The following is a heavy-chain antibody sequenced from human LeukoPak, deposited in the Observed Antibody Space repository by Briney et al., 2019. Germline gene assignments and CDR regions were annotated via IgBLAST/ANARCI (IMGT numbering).Heavy chain of an antibody. V-gene: IGHV1-69*13. D-gene: IGHD3-3*01. CDR3: ARRGTIFGVVNYYYMDV. CDR1: GGTFTSYA. J-gene: IGHJ6*03. CDR2: IIAIFGTA. Sequence: GASVKVSCKASGGTFTSYAISWVRQAPGQGLEWMGGIIAIFGTANYAQKFQGRVTITADESTSTAYMELSSLRSEDTAVYYCARRGTIFGVVNYYYMDVWGKGTTVTVSS.